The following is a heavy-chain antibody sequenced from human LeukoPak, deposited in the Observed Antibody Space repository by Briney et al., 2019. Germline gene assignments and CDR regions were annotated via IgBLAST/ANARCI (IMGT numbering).Heavy chain of an antibody. CDR3: ARGGRRWIQLWLRDPLDY. CDR1: GYTFTSYD. J-gene: IGHJ4*02. Sequence: ASVKVSCKASGYTFTSYDINWVRQATGQGPEWMGWMNPNSGNTGYAQKFQGRVTMTRNTSISTAYMELSSLRSEDTAVYYCARGGRRWIQLWLRDPLDYWGQGTLVTVSS. D-gene: IGHD5-18*01. V-gene: IGHV1-8*01. CDR2: MNPNSGNT.